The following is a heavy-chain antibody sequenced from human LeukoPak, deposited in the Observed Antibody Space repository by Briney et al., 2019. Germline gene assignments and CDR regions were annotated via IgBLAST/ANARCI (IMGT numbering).Heavy chain of an antibody. V-gene: IGHV1-3*01. Sequence: ASVKVSCKASGYTFTGYGISWVRQAPGQRLEWMGWINAGNGNTKYSQKFQGRVTITRDTSASTAYMELSSLRSEDTAVYYCVRPVMYSSGPFDYWGQGTLVTVSS. J-gene: IGHJ4*02. D-gene: IGHD6-19*01. CDR2: INAGNGNT. CDR1: GYTFTGYG. CDR3: VRPVMYSSGPFDY.